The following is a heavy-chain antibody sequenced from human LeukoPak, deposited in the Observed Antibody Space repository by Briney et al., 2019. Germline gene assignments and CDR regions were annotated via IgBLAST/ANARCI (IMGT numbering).Heavy chain of an antibody. CDR1: EFTLRSYS. Sequence: GGSLRLSCVASEFTLRSYSMHWVRQASGKGLEWVSYISTSSTYIYYADSVMGRFTISRDNSKNSLYLQMNSLTTEDTALYYCAKDVNENIAVAGHFDYWGQGTLVTVSS. CDR3: AKDVNENIAVAGHFDY. V-gene: IGHV3-21*04. J-gene: IGHJ4*02. CDR2: ISTSSTYI. D-gene: IGHD6-19*01.